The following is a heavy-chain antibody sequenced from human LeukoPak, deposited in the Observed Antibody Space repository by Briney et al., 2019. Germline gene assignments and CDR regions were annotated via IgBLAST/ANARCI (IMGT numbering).Heavy chain of an antibody. D-gene: IGHD2/OR15-2a*01. J-gene: IGHJ4*02. Sequence: ASVKVSCKASGYSFTNYGITWVRQAPGQGLEWMGWISAKNGNTNYAQKFQGRVTMTTDTSTSTAYMELRSLRSDDTAVYYCARDLSEESFDYWGQGTLVTVSS. CDR3: ARDLSEESFDY. CDR1: GYSFTNYG. V-gene: IGHV1-18*01. CDR2: ISAKNGNT.